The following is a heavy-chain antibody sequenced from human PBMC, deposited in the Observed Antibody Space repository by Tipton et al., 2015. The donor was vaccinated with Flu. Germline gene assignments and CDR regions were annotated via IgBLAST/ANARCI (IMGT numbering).Heavy chain of an antibody. CDR2: INEDGSTT. CDR3: AVFKNPGH. D-gene: IGHD2-21*01. J-gene: IGHJ4*02. V-gene: IGHV3-7*01. CDR1: GFAFSGYG. Sequence: SGFAFSGYGMHWVRQAPGKGLEWVANINEDGSTTYYVGSVKGRFTISRDNARNSVFLQMNSLRAEDTALYYCAVFKNPGHWGQGTLVTVSS.